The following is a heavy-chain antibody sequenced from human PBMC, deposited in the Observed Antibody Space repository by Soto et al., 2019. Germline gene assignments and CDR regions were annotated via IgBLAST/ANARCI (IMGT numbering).Heavy chain of an antibody. V-gene: IGHV3-43D*03. D-gene: IGHD3-16*01. CDR3: AKDISLGRWAKLGGIDY. CDR2: ISWDGGST. CDR1: GFTFDDYA. Sequence: GGSLRLSCAASGFTFDDYAMHWVRQAPGKGLEWVSLISWDGGSTYYADSVKGRFTISRDNSKNSLYLQMNSLRAEDTALYYCAKDISLGRWAKLGGIDYWGQGTLVTVSS. J-gene: IGHJ4*02.